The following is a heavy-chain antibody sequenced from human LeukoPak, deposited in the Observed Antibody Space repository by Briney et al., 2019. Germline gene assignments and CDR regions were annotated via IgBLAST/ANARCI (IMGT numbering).Heavy chain of an antibody. J-gene: IGHJ6*02. D-gene: IGHD2-2*01. CDR3: ARYCSSSSCYGRGYYGMDV. Sequence: SETLSLTCTVSGGSISSYYWSWIRQPPGKGLEWIGYIYYSGSTNYNPPLKSRVTISVDTSKNQFSLKLSSVTAADTAVYYCARYCSSSSCYGRGYYGMDVWGQGTTVTVSS. V-gene: IGHV4-59*01. CDR1: GGSISSYY. CDR2: IYYSGST.